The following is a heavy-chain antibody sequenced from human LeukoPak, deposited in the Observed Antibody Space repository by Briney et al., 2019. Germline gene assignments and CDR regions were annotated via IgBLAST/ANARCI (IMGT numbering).Heavy chain of an antibody. CDR3: ARHRSPYYYDSSGYPLTTYYFDQ. Sequence: PGASLKISCKGSGYTFTNYWIGWVRPMPGKGLEWMGIIYPGDSDTTYSPSFEGQVTISVDKSISTAYLQWSSLKASDTAMYYCARHRSPYYYDSSGYPLTTYYFDQWGQGTLVTVSS. V-gene: IGHV5-51*01. CDR2: IYPGDSDT. J-gene: IGHJ4*02. CDR1: GYTFTNYW. D-gene: IGHD3-22*01.